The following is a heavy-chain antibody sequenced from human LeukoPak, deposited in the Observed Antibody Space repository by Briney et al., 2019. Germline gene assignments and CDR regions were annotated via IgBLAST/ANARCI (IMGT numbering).Heavy chain of an antibody. CDR3: ARGPGSYSP. CDR2: INHSGST. Sequence: PSETLSLTCAVYGGSFSGYYWSWIRQPPGKGLEWIGEINHSGSTNYNPSLKSRVTISVDTSKNQFSLKLSSVTAADTAVYYCARGPGSYSPWGRGTLVTVSS. V-gene: IGHV4-34*01. D-gene: IGHD1-26*01. CDR1: GGSFSGYY. J-gene: IGHJ2*01.